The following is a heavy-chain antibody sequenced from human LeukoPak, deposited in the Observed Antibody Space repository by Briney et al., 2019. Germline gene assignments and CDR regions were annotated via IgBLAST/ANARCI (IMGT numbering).Heavy chain of an antibody. J-gene: IGHJ4*02. D-gene: IGHD3-9*01. Sequence: GGSPRLSCAASEFTFSSYVMYWVRQAPGKGLEWVAAINYNGVITDYADSVRGRFTISRDNSKNTLYLQMNSLRGEDTAVYYCAKLGVRLTSTGQDYWGQGTLVTVSS. V-gene: IGHV3-23*01. CDR3: AKLGVRLTSTGQDY. CDR2: INYNGVIT. CDR1: EFTFSSYV.